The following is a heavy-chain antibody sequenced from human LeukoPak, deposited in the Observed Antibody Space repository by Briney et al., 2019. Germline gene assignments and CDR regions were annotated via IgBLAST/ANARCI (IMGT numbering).Heavy chain of an antibody. J-gene: IGHJ4*02. V-gene: IGHV3-30-3*01. D-gene: IGHD6-13*01. CDR3: ARVGAAANRDY. Sequence: GGSLRLSCAASGFTFSSYAMHWDRQAPGKGLERVAVISYDGSNKYYADSVKGRFTISRDNSKNTLYLQMNSLRAEDTAVYYCARVGAAANRDYWGQGTLVTVSS. CDR2: ISYDGSNK. CDR1: GFTFSSYA.